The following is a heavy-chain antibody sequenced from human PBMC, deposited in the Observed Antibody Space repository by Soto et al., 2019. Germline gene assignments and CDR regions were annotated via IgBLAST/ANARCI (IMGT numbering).Heavy chain of an antibody. V-gene: IGHV4-61*01. CDR3: ARWGSSSCFDY. Sequence: QVQLQESGPGLVKPSETLSLTCTVSGGSVSSGSYYWSWIRQPPGKGLEWIGYIYYSGSTNYNPSLKSRVTLSVDTAKNQFPLKLSSVTAADTAVYYCARWGSSSCFDYWGQGTLVTVSS. CDR2: IYYSGST. J-gene: IGHJ4*02. D-gene: IGHD6-6*01. CDR1: GGSVSSGSYY.